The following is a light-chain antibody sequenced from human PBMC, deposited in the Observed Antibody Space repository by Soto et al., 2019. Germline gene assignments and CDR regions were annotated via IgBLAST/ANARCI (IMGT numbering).Light chain of an antibody. CDR3: QQYGSSPKT. CDR1: QSVSSSY. CDR2: GAS. Sequence: ELVLTQSPGTLSLSPGERATLSCRASQSVSSSYLAWYQQKPGQAPRLLIYGASSRATGIPDRVSGSGSGTDFTLTIRRLEPEDFAVYYCQQYGSSPKTFGQRTTVQIK. J-gene: IGKJ1*01. V-gene: IGKV3-20*01.